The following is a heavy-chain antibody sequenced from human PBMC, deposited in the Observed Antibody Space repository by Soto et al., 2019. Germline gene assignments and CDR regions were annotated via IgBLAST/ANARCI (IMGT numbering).Heavy chain of an antibody. D-gene: IGHD1-1*01. CDR3: ARRSVQLERPNDYYYYGMDV. CDR2: IYYSGST. J-gene: IGHJ6*01. CDR1: GGSISSSSYY. V-gene: IGHV4-39*01. Sequence: QLQLQESGPGLVKPSETLSLTCTVSGGSISSSSYYWGWIRQPPGKGLEWIGSIYYSGSTYYNPSLKSRVTISVDTSKNQFSLKLSSVTAADTAVYYCARRSVQLERPNDYYYYGMDVW.